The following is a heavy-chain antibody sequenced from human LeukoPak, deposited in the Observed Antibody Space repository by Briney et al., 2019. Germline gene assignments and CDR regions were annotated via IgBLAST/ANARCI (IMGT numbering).Heavy chain of an antibody. J-gene: IGHJ6*03. CDR2: ISSSGTTI. CDR3: ARGLSRYYYYMDV. D-gene: IGHD3-16*02. V-gene: IGHV3-11*04. Sequence: GGSLRLSCAASGFTFSDYYMSWIRQAPGKGLEWVSYISSSGTTIYYADSVKGRFTISRDNTKNSLYLQMNSLRAEDTAVYYCARGLSRYYYYMDVWGKGTTVTVSS. CDR1: GFTFSDYY.